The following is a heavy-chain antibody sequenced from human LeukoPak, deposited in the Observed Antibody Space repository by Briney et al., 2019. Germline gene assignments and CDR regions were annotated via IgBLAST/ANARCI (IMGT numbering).Heavy chain of an antibody. CDR2: INHSGST. V-gene: IGHV4-34*01. CDR1: GGSFSGYY. Sequence: SETLSLTCAVYGGSFSGYYWSWIRQPPGKGLEWIGEINHSGSTNYNPSLKSRVTISVDTSKNQFSLKLSSVTAADTAVYYCARDLANDGSGYFDSWGQGSLVTVSS. J-gene: IGHJ4*02. D-gene: IGHD3-22*01. CDR3: ARDLANDGSGYFDS.